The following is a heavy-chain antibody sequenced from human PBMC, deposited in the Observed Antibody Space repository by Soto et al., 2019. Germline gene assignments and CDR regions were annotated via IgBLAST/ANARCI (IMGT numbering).Heavy chain of an antibody. CDR3: ARGQAFWTGYYRMPYYFDY. Sequence: QVQLQESGPGLVKPSETLSLTCTVSGGSISSYYWSWIRQPAGKGLEWIGRIYTSGSTNYNPSLKRRVTMSVDTSKNQFSLKLTSVTAADTAIYYCARGQAFWTGYYRMPYYFDYWGQGTLVTVSS. J-gene: IGHJ4*02. V-gene: IGHV4-4*07. CDR2: IYTSGST. D-gene: IGHD3-3*01. CDR1: GGSISSYY.